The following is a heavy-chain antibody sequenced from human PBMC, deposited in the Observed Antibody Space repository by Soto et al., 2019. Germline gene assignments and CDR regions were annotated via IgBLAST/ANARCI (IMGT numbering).Heavy chain of an antibody. CDR2: IYHSGST. CDR1: GGSISSSNW. CDR3: ARSFSYSSSSKGPGGMDV. J-gene: IGHJ6*02. D-gene: IGHD6-6*01. V-gene: IGHV4-4*02. Sequence: PSETLSLTCAFSGGSISSSNWWSWVRQPPGKGLEWIGEIYHSGSTNYNPSLKSRVTISVDKSTNQFSLKLSSVTAADTAVYYCARSFSYSSSSKGPGGMDVWGQGTTVTVSS.